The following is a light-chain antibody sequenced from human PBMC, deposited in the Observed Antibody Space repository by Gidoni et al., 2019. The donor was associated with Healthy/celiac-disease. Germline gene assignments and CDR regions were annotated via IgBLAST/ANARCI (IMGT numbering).Light chain of an antibody. CDR2: DAS. V-gene: IGKV3-11*01. J-gene: IGKJ2*01. CDR1: QSVSSY. CDR3: QQRSNWPPDT. Sequence: ETVLTQSPATLSLSPGERATLSCRASQSVSSYLAWYQQKPGQAPRLLIYDASNRATGIPARFSGSGSGTDFTLTISSLEPEDFAVYYCQQRSNWPPDTFXQXTKLEIK.